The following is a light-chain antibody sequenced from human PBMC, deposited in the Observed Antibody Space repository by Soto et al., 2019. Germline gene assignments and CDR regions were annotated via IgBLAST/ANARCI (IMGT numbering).Light chain of an antibody. Sequence: QSVLTQPPSASGTPGQRVTISCSGSRSNIGSNAVNWYQKLPGAAPKLLIYTNTQRPSGVPDRFSGSKSGTSASLAISGLQSEDEADYYCAAWDDRLDGGVFGGGTKVTVL. CDR1: RSNIGSNA. CDR2: TNT. J-gene: IGLJ3*02. CDR3: AAWDDRLDGGV. V-gene: IGLV1-44*01.